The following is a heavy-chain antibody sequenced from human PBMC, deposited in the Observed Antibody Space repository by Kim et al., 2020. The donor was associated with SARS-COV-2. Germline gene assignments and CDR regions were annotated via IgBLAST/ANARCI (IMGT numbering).Heavy chain of an antibody. CDR3: ARQISNWFDP. V-gene: IGHV4-59*08. CDR2: ST. J-gene: IGHJ5*02. Sequence: STNYNPSLKSRVTISVDTSKNQFSLKLSSVTAADTAVYYCARQISNWFDPWGQGILVTVSS.